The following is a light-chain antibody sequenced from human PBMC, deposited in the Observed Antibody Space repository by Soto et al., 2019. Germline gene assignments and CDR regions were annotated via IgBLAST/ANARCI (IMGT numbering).Light chain of an antibody. CDR1: SSNIGRDT. CDR2: SSN. V-gene: IGLV1-44*01. J-gene: IGLJ3*02. Sequence: QSVLTQPPSASRTPGQRVTISCSGSSSNIGRDTVNWYQQLPGTAPQLLIYSSNQRPSGVPDRFSGSKSGTSASLAISGLQSEDEADYYCATWDGNLNGWVFGGGTKLTVL. CDR3: ATWDGNLNGWV.